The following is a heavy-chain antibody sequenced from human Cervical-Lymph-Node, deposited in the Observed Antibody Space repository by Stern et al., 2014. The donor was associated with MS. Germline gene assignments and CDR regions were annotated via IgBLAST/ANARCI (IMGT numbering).Heavy chain of an antibody. CDR2: IISVFNTP. Sequence: QEQLVQSGAEVKKPGSSVKVSCKAPGAIFSGHAVSWVRQAPGQGLEWMGGIISVFNTPTYAQKVQGRVTITADESTSTVYMELSSLRSEDTAVYYCARRDRLYYFGMDVWGQGTTVTVSS. D-gene: IGHD2-15*01. CDR3: ARRDRLYYFGMDV. J-gene: IGHJ6*02. V-gene: IGHV1-69*01. CDR1: GAIFSGHA.